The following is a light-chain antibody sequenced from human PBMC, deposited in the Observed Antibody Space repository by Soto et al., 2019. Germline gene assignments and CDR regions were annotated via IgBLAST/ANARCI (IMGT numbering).Light chain of an antibody. V-gene: IGKV3-15*01. Sequence: EIVMTQSPATLSWSPGERATLSCRASQSVDSNLAWYQQKPGRPPRLLIYDASTRATGIPARISGSGSGTEFTLTISSLQSEDFAVYYCQQYNNWRTFGQGTKVDIK. CDR1: QSVDSN. J-gene: IGKJ1*01. CDR2: DAS. CDR3: QQYNNWRT.